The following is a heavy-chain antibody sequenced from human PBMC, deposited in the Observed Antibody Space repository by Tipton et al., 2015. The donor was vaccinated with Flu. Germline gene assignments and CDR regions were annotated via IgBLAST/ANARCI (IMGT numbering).Heavy chain of an antibody. J-gene: IGHJ4*02. D-gene: IGHD6-13*01. Sequence: SLRLSCTASGFTFGDYALNWVRQAPGKGLEWVANINQDGSQKYYVDSVKGRFTISRDNAKNSLFLQMNSLRVEDTAVYYCAKAIAAASSYWGQGTLVTVSS. CDR3: AKAIAAASSY. V-gene: IGHV3-7*03. CDR1: GFTFGDYA. CDR2: INQDGSQK.